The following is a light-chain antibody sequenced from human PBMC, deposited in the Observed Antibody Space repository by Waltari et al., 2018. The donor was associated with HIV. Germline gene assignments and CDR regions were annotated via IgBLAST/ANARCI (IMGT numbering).Light chain of an antibody. CDR1: ALPNQY. V-gene: IGLV3-25*03. CDR3: ESADNSGTYWV. CDR2: KDT. J-gene: IGLJ3*02. Sequence: SYELTQPPSVSVSPGQTAKITCSGDALPNQYAHWYQQKPGQAPLLVIYKDTQRPSGIPGLFSGSHSGTTVTLTISGVQAEDEADYYCESADNSGTYWVFGGGTKLSVL.